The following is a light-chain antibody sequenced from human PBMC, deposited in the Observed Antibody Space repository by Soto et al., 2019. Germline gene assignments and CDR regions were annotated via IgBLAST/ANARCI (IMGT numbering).Light chain of an antibody. CDR2: GNS. Sequence: QSVLTQPPSVSGAPGRRVTISCTGSSSNIGAEYDVHWYQQLPGTVPKLLIYGNSNRPSGVPDRFSGSKSGTSASLAITGLQAEDEADYYCQSYDSSFRGVFGTGTKVTVL. CDR1: SSNIGAEYD. J-gene: IGLJ1*01. V-gene: IGLV1-40*01. CDR3: QSYDSSFRGV.